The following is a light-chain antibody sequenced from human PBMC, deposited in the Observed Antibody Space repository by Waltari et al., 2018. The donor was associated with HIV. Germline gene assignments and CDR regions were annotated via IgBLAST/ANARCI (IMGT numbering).Light chain of an antibody. CDR3: HQYSDYLGS. CDR2: RAT. CDR1: QTVGDW. Sequence: DIHMTQSPPTLPASVGDRLNITCRASQTVGDWLAWYQKKPGEAPSLLIYRATDVESGLPSRCSGSASGTYFTLASDSLHPDDFATYYCHQYSDYLGSFGQGTRVELK. V-gene: IGKV1-5*03. J-gene: IGKJ1*01.